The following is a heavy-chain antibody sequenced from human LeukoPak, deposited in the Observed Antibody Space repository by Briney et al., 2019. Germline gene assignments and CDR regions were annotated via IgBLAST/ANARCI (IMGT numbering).Heavy chain of an antibody. J-gene: IGHJ5*02. Sequence: SETLSLTCAVFGGSFSGYYWSWLRQPPGEGLEWIGEINRSGSTNYNPSLKGRATISVDTSKNQFSLRLSSVTAADTAVYYCARSTTVNWFDPWGQGALVTVSS. CDR1: GGSFSGYY. D-gene: IGHD4-11*01. CDR2: INRSGST. CDR3: ARSTTVNWFDP. V-gene: IGHV4-34*01.